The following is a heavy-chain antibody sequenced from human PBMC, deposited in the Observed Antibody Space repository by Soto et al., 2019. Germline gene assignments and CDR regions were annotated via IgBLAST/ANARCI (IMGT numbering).Heavy chain of an antibody. J-gene: IGHJ4*02. CDR3: ARGIAADGVLAFDS. Sequence: QVQLVQSGAEVKKPGASVKVSCKASGYTFIGYYMHWVRQAPGQGLEWMGWINPNSGATNYAQKFQGWVTMTRDTYISTAYMELRGLKSDDTAEYFCARGIAADGVLAFDSWGQGTLVTVPS. V-gene: IGHV1-2*04. CDR1: GYTFIGYY. CDR2: INPNSGAT. D-gene: IGHD6-13*01.